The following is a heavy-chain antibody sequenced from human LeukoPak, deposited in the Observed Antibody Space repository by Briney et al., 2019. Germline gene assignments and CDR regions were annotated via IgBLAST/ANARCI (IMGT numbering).Heavy chain of an antibody. CDR3: SRGQGCAY. D-gene: IGHD2-8*01. CDR2: MNQDGSEQ. V-gene: IGHV3-7*04. Sequence: QPGGSLRLSCAASGFDFDNYWMTWVRQVPGKGLEWVANMNQDGSEQYYVDSVKGRFTISRDNGKKSLYLQMNSLRAEDTAVYYCSRGQGCAYWGQGTLVTVSS. CDR1: GFDFDNYW. J-gene: IGHJ4*02.